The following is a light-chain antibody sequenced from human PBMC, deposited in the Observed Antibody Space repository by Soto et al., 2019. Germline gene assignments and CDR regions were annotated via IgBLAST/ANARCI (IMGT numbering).Light chain of an antibody. CDR1: SSDVGGYNY. J-gene: IGLJ1*01. Sequence: QSVLTQPASVSGSPGQSITISCTGTSSDVGGYNYVSWYQQHPGKAPKLMIYDVSNRPSGVSNRFSGSKSGNTASLTISGLQAEDEADYYCSSYTSSSPPRFGTGTKVTVL. CDR3: SSYTSSSPPR. CDR2: DVS. V-gene: IGLV2-14*01.